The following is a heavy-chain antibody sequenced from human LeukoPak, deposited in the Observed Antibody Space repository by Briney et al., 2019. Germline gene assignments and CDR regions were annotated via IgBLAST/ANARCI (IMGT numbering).Heavy chain of an antibody. CDR3: AHSGNYYDSSGYYFDY. J-gene: IGHJ4*02. D-gene: IGHD3-22*01. Sequence: YGPTLVKPPQTLTLTCTFSGCSLRTRGGGVGWIRQPPGKALEWLSLIYCNDDKRYSPSLKSRLTITKDTSKNQVVLTMTNMDPVDTATYYCAHSGNYYDSSGYYFDYWGQGTLVTVSS. CDR1: GCSLRTRGGG. V-gene: IGHV2-5*01. CDR2: IYCNDDK.